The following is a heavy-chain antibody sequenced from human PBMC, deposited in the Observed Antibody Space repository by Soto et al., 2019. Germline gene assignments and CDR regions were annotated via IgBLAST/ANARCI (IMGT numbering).Heavy chain of an antibody. J-gene: IGHJ4*02. V-gene: IGHV4-59*08. D-gene: IGHD6-19*01. CDR3: ARHDGRGWPFDH. CDR1: GGSISSYY. CDR2: IYYSGST. Sequence: SETLSLTCTVSGGSISSYYWSWIRQPPGKGLEWIGYIYYSGSTNYSPSFQGHVTISADKSVSTAYLQWSSLKASDSAMYYCARHDGRGWPFDHWGLGTLVTVSS.